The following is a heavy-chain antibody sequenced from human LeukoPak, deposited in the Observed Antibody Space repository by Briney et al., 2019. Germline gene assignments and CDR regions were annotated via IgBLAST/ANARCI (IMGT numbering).Heavy chain of an antibody. CDR1: GFTFSSYG. CDR3: AELGITMIGGV. J-gene: IGHJ6*04. D-gene: IGHD3-10*02. V-gene: IGHV3-23*01. CDR2: ISSSGGST. Sequence: QTGGSLRLSCAASGFTFSSYGMSWVRQAPGKGLERVSAISSSGGSTYYSDSVKGRFTISRDNFKNTLYLQMNSLRAEDTAVYYCAELGITMIGGVWGKGTTVTISS.